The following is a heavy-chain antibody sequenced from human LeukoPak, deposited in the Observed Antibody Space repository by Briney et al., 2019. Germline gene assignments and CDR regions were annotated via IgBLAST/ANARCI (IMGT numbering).Heavy chain of an antibody. CDR3: ARGGAAAGTSYFQH. CDR1: GGSFSGYY. J-gene: IGHJ1*01. D-gene: IGHD6-13*01. CDR2: INHSGIT. Sequence: SSETLSLTCAVYGGSFSGYYWSWIRQPPGKGLEWIGEINHSGITNYNPSLKSRVTISVDTSKKQFSVKLNSVTAADTAVYYCARGGAAAGTSYFQHWGQGTLVTVPS. V-gene: IGHV4-34*01.